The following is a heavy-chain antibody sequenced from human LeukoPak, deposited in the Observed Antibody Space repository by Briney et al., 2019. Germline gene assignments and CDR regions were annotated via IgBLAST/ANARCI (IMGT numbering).Heavy chain of an antibody. CDR1: GFTVTSNH. D-gene: IGHD3-10*01. Sequence: GGSLRLSCAASGFTVTSNHMSWVRRAPGKGLEWVSLIYRGGSTYYADSVKGRFTISRDNSKNTLYLQMNSLRAEDTAVYYCARLISIYYGSGSYSRYFDYWGQGTLVTVSS. V-gene: IGHV3-53*01. J-gene: IGHJ4*02. CDR2: IYRGGST. CDR3: ARLISIYYGSGSYSRYFDY.